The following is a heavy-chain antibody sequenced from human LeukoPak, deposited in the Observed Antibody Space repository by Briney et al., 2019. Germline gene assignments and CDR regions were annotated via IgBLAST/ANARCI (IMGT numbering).Heavy chain of an antibody. CDR3: ARDSLAAAGIFDY. Sequence: PGGSLRLSCAASGFTFSSYWMSWVRQAPGKGLEWVSSISSSSSYIYYADSVKGRFTISRDNAKNSLYLQMNSLRAEDTAVYYCARDSLAAAGIFDYWGQGTLVTVSS. J-gene: IGHJ4*02. CDR2: ISSSSSYI. CDR1: GFTFSSYW. V-gene: IGHV3-21*01. D-gene: IGHD6-13*01.